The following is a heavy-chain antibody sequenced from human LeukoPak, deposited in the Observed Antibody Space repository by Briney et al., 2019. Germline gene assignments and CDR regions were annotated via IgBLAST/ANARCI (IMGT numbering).Heavy chain of an antibody. CDR2: ISYDGSNE. D-gene: IGHD3-3*01. CDR1: GFTFSSYV. Sequence: GGSLRLSCAASGFTFSSYVMHWVRQAPGKGLEWVAIISYDGSNEYYADSVKGRFTISRDNSKNTLYLQMNSLRAEDTAVYYCARVLFTIFGGDTRAFDIWGQGTMVTVSS. CDR3: ARVLFTIFGGDTRAFDI. V-gene: IGHV3-30*04. J-gene: IGHJ3*02.